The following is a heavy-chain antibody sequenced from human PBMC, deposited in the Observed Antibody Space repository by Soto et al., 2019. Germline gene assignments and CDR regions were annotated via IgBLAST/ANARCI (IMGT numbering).Heavy chain of an antibody. J-gene: IGHJ6*02. Sequence: GGSLRLSCAASGFTFSSYAMSWVRQAPGKGLEWVSAISGSGGSTYYADYVKGRFTISRDNSKNTLYLQMNSLRAEDTAVYYCAKDRSPRDRKYYYYGMDVWGQGTTVTVSS. CDR2: ISGSGGST. CDR1: GFTFSSYA. V-gene: IGHV3-23*01. CDR3: AKDRSPRDRKYYYYGMDV.